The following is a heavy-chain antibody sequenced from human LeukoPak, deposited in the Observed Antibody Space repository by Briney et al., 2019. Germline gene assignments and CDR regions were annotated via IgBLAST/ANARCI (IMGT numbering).Heavy chain of an antibody. CDR3: ARGDGAYYYDSSGYYPSLYFDY. D-gene: IGHD3-22*01. CDR2: IYHSGST. Sequence: PSETLSLTCAVSGYSINSGYCWGWIRQPPGKGLEWIGSIYHSGSTNYNPSLKSRVTISVDTSKNQFSLKLSSVTAADTAVYYCARGDGAYYYDSSGYYPSLYFDYWGQGTLVTVSS. V-gene: IGHV4-38-2*01. CDR1: GYSINSGYC. J-gene: IGHJ4*02.